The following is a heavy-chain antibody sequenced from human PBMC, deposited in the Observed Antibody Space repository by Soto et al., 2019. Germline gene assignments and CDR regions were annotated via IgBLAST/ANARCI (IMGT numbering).Heavy chain of an antibody. CDR1: CGSISSSSYY. J-gene: IGHJ4*02. V-gene: IGHV4-39*01. CDR3: ARHEDDYGVYFDY. CDR2: IYYSGST. D-gene: IGHD4-17*01. Sequence: SETLSLTCTVSCGSISSSSYYWGWIRQPPGKGLEWIGSIYYSGSTYYNPSLKSRVTISVDTSKNQFSLKLSSVTAADTAVYYCARHEDDYGVYFDYWGQGTLVTVSS.